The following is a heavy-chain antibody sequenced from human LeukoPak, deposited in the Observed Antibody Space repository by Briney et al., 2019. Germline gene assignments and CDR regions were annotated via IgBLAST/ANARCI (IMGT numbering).Heavy chain of an antibody. CDR3: AKEGAASSGWYGDAFDI. D-gene: IGHD6-19*01. CDR2: ISGSGGSA. V-gene: IGHV3-23*01. CDR1: GFTFSSYA. Sequence: GGSLRLSCAASGFTFSSYAMSWVRQAPGKGLEWVSAISGSGGSAYYADSVKGRFTISRDNSKNTLYLQMNSLRAEDTAVYYCAKEGAASSGWYGDAFDIWGQGTMVTVSS. J-gene: IGHJ3*02.